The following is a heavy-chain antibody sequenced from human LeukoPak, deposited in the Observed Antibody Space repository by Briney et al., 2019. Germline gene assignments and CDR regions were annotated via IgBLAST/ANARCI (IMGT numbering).Heavy chain of an antibody. CDR1: GFTFSSYA. V-gene: IGHV3-23*01. Sequence: GSLRLSCAASGFTFSSYAMGWVRQAPGKGLEWVSVISGSGGSTYYADSAKGRFTISRDNSKNTLYVQMNSLRAEDTAVYYCAKDRSGIALAGNFDYWGQGTLVTVSS. D-gene: IGHD6-19*01. J-gene: IGHJ4*02. CDR2: ISGSGGST. CDR3: AKDRSGIALAGNFDY.